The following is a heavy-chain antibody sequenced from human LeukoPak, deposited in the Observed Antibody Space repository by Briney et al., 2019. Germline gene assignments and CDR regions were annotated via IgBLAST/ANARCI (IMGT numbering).Heavy chain of an antibody. CDR3: ARLGALMSSSWPTRFAP. Sequence: GGSLEISCKGSGSRFTSYWSGWVGRLPGKGLEGMGIIYPGESDNRYSPSFQGQVTISADKSISTAYLQWSSLKASDTAMYYCARLGALMSSSWPTRFAPWGQGTLVTVSS. V-gene: IGHV5-51*01. D-gene: IGHD6-13*01. CDR1: GSRFTSYW. CDR2: IYPGESDN. J-gene: IGHJ5*02.